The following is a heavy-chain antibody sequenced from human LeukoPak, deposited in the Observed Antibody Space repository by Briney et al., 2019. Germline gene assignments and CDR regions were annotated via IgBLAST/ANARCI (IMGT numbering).Heavy chain of an antibody. CDR1: GYTFTSDA. CDR2: INAGNGNT. V-gene: IGHV1-3*01. Sequence: ASVKISCKASGYTFTSDAMHCVRQAPGQRLEWMGWINAGNGNTKYSQKFQGRVTITRDTSASTAYMELSSLRSEDTAVYYCARGMRGAAAIFNYWGQGTLVTVSS. CDR3: ARGMRGAAAIFNY. D-gene: IGHD6-13*01. J-gene: IGHJ4*02.